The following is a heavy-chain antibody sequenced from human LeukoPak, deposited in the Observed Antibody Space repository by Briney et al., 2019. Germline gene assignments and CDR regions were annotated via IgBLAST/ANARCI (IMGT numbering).Heavy chain of an antibody. CDR3: ARKRLVTSTYYFDY. J-gene: IGHJ4*02. V-gene: IGHV4-34*01. D-gene: IGHD3-9*01. Sequence: GSLRLSCAASGFTFSSYNMNWIRQPPGKGLEWIGEINHSGSTNYNPSLKSRVTISVDTSKNQLSLKLSSVTAADTAVYYCARKRLVTSTYYFDYWGQGSLVTVSS. CDR2: INHSGST. CDR1: GFTFSSYN.